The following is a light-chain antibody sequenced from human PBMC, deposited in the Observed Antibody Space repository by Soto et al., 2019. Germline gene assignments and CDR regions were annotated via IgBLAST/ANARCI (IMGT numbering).Light chain of an antibody. Sequence: QLVLTQPPSASASLGASVTLTCTLNNGYSHYKVDWYQQIPGRGPRFVMRVGTGGIVGSKGDGIPDRFSVSGSGLNRNLTIRNIQEEDEGDYHCGTDHGSGSDFVSVFDAGTQLTVL. CDR3: GTDHGSGSDFVSV. J-gene: IGLJ7*01. V-gene: IGLV9-49*01. CDR1: NGYSHYK. CDR2: VGTGGIVG.